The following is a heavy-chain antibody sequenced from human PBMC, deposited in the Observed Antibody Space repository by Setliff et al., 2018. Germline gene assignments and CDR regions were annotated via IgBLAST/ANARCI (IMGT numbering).Heavy chain of an antibody. CDR1: GYTFTSYY. V-gene: IGHV1-46*01. J-gene: IGHJ4*02. CDR2: INPSGGST. CDR3: ARDLVGYCSGGSCYDWDY. D-gene: IGHD2-15*01. Sequence: ASVKVSCKASGYTFTSYYMHWVRQAPGQGLEWMGIINPSGGSTNYAQKFQGRVTMTRDTSTSTAYMELRSLRPDDTAVYYCARDLVGYCSGGSCYDWDYWGQGTLVTVSS.